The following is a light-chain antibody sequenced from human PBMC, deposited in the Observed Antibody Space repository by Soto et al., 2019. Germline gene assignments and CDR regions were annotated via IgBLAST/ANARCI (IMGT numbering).Light chain of an antibody. V-gene: IGKV3-11*01. CDR3: QQRSNRPIT. J-gene: IGKJ5*01. CDR1: QSVSSY. Sequence: EIVLTQSPATLSLSPGERATLSCRASQSVSSYLAWYQQKPGQAPRLLIYDASNLATGIPARFSGSGSGTEFTLTISSLEPEDFAVYYCQQRSNRPITFGQGTRLEIK. CDR2: DAS.